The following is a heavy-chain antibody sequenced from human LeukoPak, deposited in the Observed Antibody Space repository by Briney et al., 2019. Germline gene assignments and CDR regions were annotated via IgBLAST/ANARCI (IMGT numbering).Heavy chain of an antibody. Sequence: GESLKISCQGSGYSFTSYRIAWLRQMPGKGLEWMAIIYPGGSDTRISPSFQGQVTISADKSISTAYLQWSSLKASDTAIYYCARLRHCTGTGCFREFDYWGQGTLVTVS. J-gene: IGHJ4*02. D-gene: IGHD2-8*02. CDR3: ARLRHCTGTGCFREFDY. V-gene: IGHV5-51*01. CDR1: GYSFTSYR. CDR2: IYPGGSDT.